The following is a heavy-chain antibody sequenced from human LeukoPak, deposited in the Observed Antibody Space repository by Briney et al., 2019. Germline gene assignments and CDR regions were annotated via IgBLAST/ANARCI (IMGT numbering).Heavy chain of an antibody. D-gene: IGHD3-3*01. J-gene: IGHJ4*02. CDR2: ISGSGGST. CDR1: GFTFSSYA. V-gene: IGHV3-23*01. Sequence: GGSLRLSCAASGFTFSSYAMSWVRRAPGKGLEWVSAISGSGGSTYYADSVKGRFTISRDNSKNTLYLQMNSLRAEDTAVYYCAKDQVFWSGYDFFDYWGQGTLVTVSS. CDR3: AKDQVFWSGYDFFDY.